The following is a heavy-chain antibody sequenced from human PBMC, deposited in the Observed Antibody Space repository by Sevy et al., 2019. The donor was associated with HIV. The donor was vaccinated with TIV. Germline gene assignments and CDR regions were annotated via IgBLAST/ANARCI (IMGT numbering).Heavy chain of an antibody. V-gene: IGHV4-34*01. J-gene: IGHJ4*02. CDR1: GGSFSGYY. Sequence: SETLSLTCAVYGGSFSGYYWSWIRQPPGKGLEWIGEINHSGSTNYNPSLKSRVTISVDTSKNQFSLKLSSVTAADTAVYYCARGHSSDFWGGSQNEDYWGQGTLVTVSS. CDR3: ARGHSSDFWGGSQNEDY. D-gene: IGHD3-3*01. CDR2: INHSGST.